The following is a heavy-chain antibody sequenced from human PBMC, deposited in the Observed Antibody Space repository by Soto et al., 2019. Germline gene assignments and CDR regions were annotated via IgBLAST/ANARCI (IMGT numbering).Heavy chain of an antibody. V-gene: IGHV4-34*01. CDR3: ARRDLDLGYCSGGSCHLLDY. J-gene: IGHJ4*02. Sequence: SETLSLTCAVYGGSFSGYYWSWIRQPPGKGLEWIGEINHSGSTNYNPSLKSRVTISVDTSKNQFSLKLSSVTAADTAVYYCARRDLDLGYCSGGSCHLLDYWGQGTLVTVSS. CDR2: INHSGST. D-gene: IGHD2-15*01. CDR1: GGSFSGYY.